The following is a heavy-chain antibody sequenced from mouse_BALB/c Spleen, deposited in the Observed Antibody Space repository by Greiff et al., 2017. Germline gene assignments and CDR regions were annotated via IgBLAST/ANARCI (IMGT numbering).Heavy chain of an antibody. CDR1: GFTFSSYT. V-gene: IGHV5-12-2*01. D-gene: IGHD2-1*01. CDR2: ISNGGGST. J-gene: IGHJ4*01. CDR3: ARHYGNYAMDY. Sequence: EVKLVESGGGLVQPGGSLKLSCAASGFTFSSYTMPWVRQTPEKRLEWVAYISNGGGSTYYPDTVKGRFTISRDNAKNTLYLQMSSLKSEDTAMYYCARHYGNYAMDYWGQGTSVTVSS.